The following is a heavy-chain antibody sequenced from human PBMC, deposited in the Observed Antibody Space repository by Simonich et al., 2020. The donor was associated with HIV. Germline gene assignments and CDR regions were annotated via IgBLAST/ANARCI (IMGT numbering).Heavy chain of an antibody. D-gene: IGHD3-16*01. CDR2: INQYGGEK. J-gene: IGHJ4*02. CDR3: TRDGGEY. Sequence: EVQLVESGGGLVQPGGSLRLSCAASGFTFDRYWMSWVRQAPVKGLEGVANINQYGGEKYYADSVKGRLTISRDNAENLLYLQMDSLRAEDTAVYYCTRDGGEYWGQGTLVTVSS. V-gene: IGHV3-7*01. CDR1: GFTFDRYW.